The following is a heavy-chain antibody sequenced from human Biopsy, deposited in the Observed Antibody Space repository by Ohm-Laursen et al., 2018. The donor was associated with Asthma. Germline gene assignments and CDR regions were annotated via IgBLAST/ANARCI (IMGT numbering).Heavy chain of an antibody. D-gene: IGHD3-10*01. CDR1: GDAMSTSGSY. CDR2: IYYTGSD. Sequence: SDTLSLTCIVSGDAMSTSGSYWGWIRQSPGKGLEWLGYIYYTGSDNYNPSLKSRVTISVDTSKNQFSLRLNSVTAADTAVYYCARGPNYHGSGRAPIGMDVWGQGTTVTVSS. V-gene: IGHV4-61*08. J-gene: IGHJ6*02. CDR3: ARGPNYHGSGRAPIGMDV.